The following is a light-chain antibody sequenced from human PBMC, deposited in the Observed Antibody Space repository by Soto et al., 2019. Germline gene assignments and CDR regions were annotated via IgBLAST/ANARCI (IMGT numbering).Light chain of an antibody. CDR1: SSDIGTYDY. V-gene: IGLV2-14*01. CDR3: TTFAPGRIYV. Sequence: QSALTQPASGSGSPGQSITISCSGASSDIGTYDYVSWYQHHPGRAPKLLIYEVSNRPSGVSYRFSGSKSGNTASLTISGLQAEDDGDYYCTTFAPGRIYVFGSGTKLTVL. CDR2: EVS. J-gene: IGLJ1*01.